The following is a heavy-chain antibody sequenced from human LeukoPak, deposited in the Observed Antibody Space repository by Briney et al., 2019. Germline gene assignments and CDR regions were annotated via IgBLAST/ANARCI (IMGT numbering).Heavy chain of an antibody. CDR1: GYTFSHYG. CDR3: ARSGSNWSCDS. CDR2: INAGDGAGT. Sequence: ASLKVSCKASGYTFSHYGVQWVRQAPGQPLEWMGWINAGDGAGTIYSERFQARLTMTTDTSATTLYMELNSLRYEDTAIYYCARSGSNWSCDSWGQGTLVTVSS. V-gene: IGHV1-3*01. J-gene: IGHJ4*02. D-gene: IGHD6-13*01.